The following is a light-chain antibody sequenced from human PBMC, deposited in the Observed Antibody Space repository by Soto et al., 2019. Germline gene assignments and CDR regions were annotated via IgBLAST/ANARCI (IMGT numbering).Light chain of an antibody. V-gene: IGKV3-11*01. Sequence: DIVLTQSPATLSLSPGERATLSCRASQSVSSYLAWYQQKPGQAPRLLIYDTSKRATGIPARFSGSGSGTDFPLTISSLEPEDFAVYYCQQRTNWPRSFTFGPGTKVDIK. CDR2: DTS. J-gene: IGKJ3*01. CDR1: QSVSSY. CDR3: QQRTNWPRSFT.